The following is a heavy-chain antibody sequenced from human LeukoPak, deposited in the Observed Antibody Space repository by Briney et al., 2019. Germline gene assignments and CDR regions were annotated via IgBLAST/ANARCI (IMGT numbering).Heavy chain of an antibody. CDR2: IYTSGST. CDR1: GGSISSGSYY. CDR3: ARASYSYDINGWVPFDY. Sequence: PSETLSLTCTASGGSISSGSYYWSWIRQPAGTGLEWIGRIYTSGSTNYNPSLKSRVTTSGDTSKNQFSLRLSSVTAADTAVYYCARASYSYDINGWVPFDYWGQGTLVTVSS. D-gene: IGHD3-22*01. J-gene: IGHJ4*02. V-gene: IGHV4-61*02.